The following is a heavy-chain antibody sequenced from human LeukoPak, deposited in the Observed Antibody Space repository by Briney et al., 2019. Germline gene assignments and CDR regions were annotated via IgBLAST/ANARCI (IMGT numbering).Heavy chain of an antibody. V-gene: IGHV4-61*02. D-gene: IGHD4-17*01. J-gene: IGHJ4*02. CDR3: AREFGYAVTSLDY. CDR1: GGSISSGSHY. CDR2: IYTSGST. Sequence: SQTLSLTCTVSGGSISSGSHYWSWIRQPAGKGLEWIGRIYTSGSTHYNPSLKSRVTISVDTSKNQFSLKLSSVTAADMAVYYCAREFGYAVTSLDYWGQGTLVTVSS.